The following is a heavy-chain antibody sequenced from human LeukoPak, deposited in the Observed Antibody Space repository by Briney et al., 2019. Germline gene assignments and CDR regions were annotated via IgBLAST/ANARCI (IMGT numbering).Heavy chain of an antibody. CDR3: ARHLPEGNFFDY. Sequence: SETLSLTCTVSGGSISSSSYYWGWLRQPPGKGPEWIGSIYYSGSTYYNPSLKSRVTISVDTSKNQFSLKLSSVTAADTAVYYCARHLPEGNFFDYWGQGTLVTVSS. V-gene: IGHV4-39*01. CDR1: GGSISSSSYY. CDR2: IYYSGST. J-gene: IGHJ4*02. D-gene: IGHD1-7*01.